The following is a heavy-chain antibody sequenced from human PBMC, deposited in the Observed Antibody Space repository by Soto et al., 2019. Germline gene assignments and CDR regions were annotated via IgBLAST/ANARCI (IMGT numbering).Heavy chain of an antibody. CDR1: GYTFTGYY. CDR2: INPNSGGT. CDR3: ASGQYQLLYYYYYGMDV. J-gene: IGHJ6*02. D-gene: IGHD2-2*01. Sequence: ASLKVSCKASGYTFTGYYMHWVRQAPGQGLEWMGWINPNSGGTNYAQKFQGRVTMTRDTSISTAYMELSRLRSDDTAVYYCASGQYQLLYYYYYGMDVWGQGTTVTVSS. V-gene: IGHV1-2*02.